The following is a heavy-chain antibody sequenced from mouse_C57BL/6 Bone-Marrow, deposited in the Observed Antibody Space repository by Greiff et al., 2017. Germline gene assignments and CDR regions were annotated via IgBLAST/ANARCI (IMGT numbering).Heavy chain of an antibody. D-gene: IGHD2-2*01. CDR3: AIDGYDVSYWYFDV. J-gene: IGHJ1*03. V-gene: IGHV5-2*01. CDR1: EYEFPSHD. Sequence: EVKLMESGGGLVQPGASLKLSCESNEYEFPSHDMSWVRKTPEKRLELVAAINSDGGSTYYPDTMERRFIISRDNTKKTLYLQMSSLRSEDTALYYCAIDGYDVSYWYFDVWGTGTTVTVSS. CDR2: INSDGGST.